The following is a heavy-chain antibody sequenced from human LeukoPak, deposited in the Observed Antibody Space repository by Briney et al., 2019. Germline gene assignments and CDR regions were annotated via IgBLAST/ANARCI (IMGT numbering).Heavy chain of an antibody. D-gene: IGHD3-22*01. CDR3: AKDRDSSGYYLSYFDY. CDR2: ISGSGGST. J-gene: IGHJ4*02. Sequence: GGSLRLSCAASGFTFSSYAMHWVRQAPGKGLEWVSAISGSGGSTYYADSVKGRFTISRDNSKNTLYLQMNSLRAEDTAVYYCAKDRDSSGYYLSYFDYWGQGTLVTVSS. CDR1: GFTFSSYA. V-gene: IGHV3-23*01.